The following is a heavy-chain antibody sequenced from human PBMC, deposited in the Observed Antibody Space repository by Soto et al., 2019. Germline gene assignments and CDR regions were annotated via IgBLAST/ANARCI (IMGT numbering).Heavy chain of an antibody. V-gene: IGHV3-23*01. Sequence: EVQLLESGGGLVQPGGSLRLSCAASGFTFSSYAMSWVRQAPGKGLEWVSTISGSGGSTYYADSVKGRFTISRDNSKNTLYLQMNGLRAEDTAVYYFAKGRGCSGGACYFDYWGQGTLVTVSS. CDR3: AKGRGCSGGACYFDY. D-gene: IGHD2-15*01. J-gene: IGHJ4*02. CDR1: GFTFSSYA. CDR2: ISGSGGST.